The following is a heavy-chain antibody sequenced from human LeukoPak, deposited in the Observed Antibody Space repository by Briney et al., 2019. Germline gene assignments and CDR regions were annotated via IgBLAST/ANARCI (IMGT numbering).Heavy chain of an antibody. J-gene: IGHJ4*02. Sequence: SETLSLTCTVSGDSISSYYWSWIRQPPGSGLEWIGYVYYSGSTNYNPSLKSRVTTSVDTSKNQFSLKLNSVTAADTAVYYCVRQDCSGTSCYLGYWGQGTLVTVSS. CDR3: VRQDCSGTSCYLGY. CDR1: GDSISSYY. D-gene: IGHD2-2*01. V-gene: IGHV4-59*08. CDR2: VYYSGST.